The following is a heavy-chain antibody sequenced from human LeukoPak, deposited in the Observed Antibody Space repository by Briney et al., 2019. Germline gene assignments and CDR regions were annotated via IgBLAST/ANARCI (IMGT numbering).Heavy chain of an antibody. D-gene: IGHD1-26*01. Sequence: GGSLRLSCSASGFTFSTYWMSWVRQAPGKGLEWMANINRDGGAQNYVDSVKGRFTISRDNAKDSLFLQMNNLRAEDTALYYCARDGIPTYAFDIWGQGTMVTVSP. J-gene: IGHJ3*02. CDR1: GFTFSTYW. CDR3: ARDGIPTYAFDI. V-gene: IGHV3-7*01. CDR2: INRDGGAQ.